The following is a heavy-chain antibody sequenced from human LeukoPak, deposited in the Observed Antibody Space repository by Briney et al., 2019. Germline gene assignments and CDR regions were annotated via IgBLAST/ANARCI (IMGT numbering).Heavy chain of an antibody. CDR3: ARDGFRGPSDY. J-gene: IGHJ4*02. CDR1: GYTFNSYS. CDR2: INAYNGNT. Sequence: ASVKVSCKASGYTFNSYSINWVRQAPGQGLEWMGSINAYNGNTNYAQKVQGRVTMTTDTSTSTAYMELRSLRSDGTALYYCARDGFRGPSDYWGQGTLVTVSS. D-gene: IGHD3-16*01. V-gene: IGHV1-18*01.